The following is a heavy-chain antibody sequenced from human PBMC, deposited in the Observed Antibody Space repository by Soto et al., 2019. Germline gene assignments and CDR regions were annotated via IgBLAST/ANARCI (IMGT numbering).Heavy chain of an antibody. CDR3: ATDLRYCSGGSCYYFDY. V-gene: IGHV1-24*01. J-gene: IGHJ4*02. D-gene: IGHD2-15*01. CDR2: FDPEDGET. CDR1: GYTLTELS. Sequence: ASVKVSCEVSGYTLTELSMHWVRQAPGKGLEWMGGFDPEDGETIYAQKFQGRVTMTEDTSTDTAYMELSSLRSEDTAVYYCATDLRYCSGGSCYYFDYWGQGTLVTVSS.